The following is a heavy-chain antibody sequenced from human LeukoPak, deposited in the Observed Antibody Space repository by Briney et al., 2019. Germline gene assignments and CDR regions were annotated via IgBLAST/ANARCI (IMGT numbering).Heavy chain of an antibody. CDR2: ISSSGSTI. CDR1: GFTFSDYY. CDR3: AREAVAGDFDY. Sequence: GGSLRLSCAASGFTFSDYYVSWIRQAPGKGLEWVSYISSSGSTIYYADSVKGRFTISRDNAKNSLYLQVNSLRAEDTAVYYCAREAVAGDFDYWGQGTLVTVSS. V-gene: IGHV3-11*04. D-gene: IGHD6-19*01. J-gene: IGHJ4*02.